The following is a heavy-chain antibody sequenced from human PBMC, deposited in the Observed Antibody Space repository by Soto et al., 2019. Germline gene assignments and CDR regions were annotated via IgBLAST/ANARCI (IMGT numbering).Heavy chain of an antibody. CDR1: GFTVSSNY. D-gene: IGHD3-10*01. CDR2: IYSGGST. CDR3: ALSAGVRPPDY. V-gene: IGHV3-66*01. J-gene: IGHJ4*02. Sequence: EVQLVESGGGLVQPGGSLRLSCAASGFTVSSNYMSWVRQAPGKGLEWVSVIYSGGSTYYADSVKGRFTISRDNYKNTLYLQMNSLRAEDTAVYYCALSAGVRPPDYWGQGTLVTVSS.